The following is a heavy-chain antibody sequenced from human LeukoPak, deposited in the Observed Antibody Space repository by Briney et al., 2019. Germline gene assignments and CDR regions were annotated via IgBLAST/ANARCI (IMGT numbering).Heavy chain of an antibody. V-gene: IGHV3-49*03. CDR3: TRAHPTGPKNDY. D-gene: IGHD4-11*01. Sequence: GGSLRLSCSASGFTFGDYAKNWFRQAPGKGLEWVGFIRSKPYGGTPEYAASVKGRITFSRDDSRSIAYLQMNSLKTEDTAVYYCTRAHPTGPKNDYWGQGTLVTVSS. CDR1: GFTFGDYA. J-gene: IGHJ4*02. CDR2: IRSKPYGGTP.